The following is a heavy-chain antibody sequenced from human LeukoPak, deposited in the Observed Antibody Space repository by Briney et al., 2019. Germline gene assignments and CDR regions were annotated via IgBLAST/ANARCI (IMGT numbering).Heavy chain of an antibody. CDR2: IYSGGST. V-gene: IGHV3-53*01. Sequence: PGGSLRLSCAASGFTVSSNYMRWVRQAPGKGLEWVSVIYSGGSTYYADSVKGRLTISRDNSKNTLYLQMNSLRAEDTAVYYCAREPSSGTATGFDYWGQGTLVTVSS. J-gene: IGHJ4*02. CDR3: AREPSSGTATGFDY. D-gene: IGHD6-19*01. CDR1: GFTVSSNY.